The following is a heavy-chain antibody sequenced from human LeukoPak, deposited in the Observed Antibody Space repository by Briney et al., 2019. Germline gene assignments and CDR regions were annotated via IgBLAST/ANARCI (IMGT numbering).Heavy chain of an antibody. CDR1: GRSFSGYY. CDR3: ARGRTTGTTADY. J-gene: IGHJ4*02. D-gene: IGHD1-1*01. Sequence: SETLSLTCAVYGRSFSGYYWSWIRQPPGKGLEWIGEINHSGSTNYNPSLKSRVTISVDTSKNQFSLKLSSVTAADTAVYYCARGRTTGTTADYWGQGTLVTVSS. V-gene: IGHV4-34*01. CDR2: INHSGST.